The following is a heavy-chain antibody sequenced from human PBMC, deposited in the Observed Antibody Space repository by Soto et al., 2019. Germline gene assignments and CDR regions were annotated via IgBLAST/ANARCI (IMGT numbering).Heavy chain of an antibody. CDR3: AADKDGSSGWYDAFDI. J-gene: IGHJ3*02. CDR1: GFTFTSTA. V-gene: IGHV1-58*01. CDR2: IVVGSGNT. Sequence: SVKVSCKASGFTFTSTAVKWVRQARGQRLEWIGWIVVGSGNTNYAQKFQERVTITRDMSTSTAYMELSSLGSEDTAVYYCAADKDGSSGWYDAFDIWAEGTLVTVSS. D-gene: IGHD6-19*01.